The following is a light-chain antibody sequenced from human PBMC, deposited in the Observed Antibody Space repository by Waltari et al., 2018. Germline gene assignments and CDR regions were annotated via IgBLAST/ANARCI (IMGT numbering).Light chain of an antibody. Sequence: QSVLTQPPSASGTPGQRVTIPCSGSSSNIGGKTVNWYQHLPGTAPKLLIYSNNRRPSGVPDRFSGSKSGTSASLAISGLQSEDEADYYCAAWDDSLGGPYVVFGGGTKLTVL. CDR3: AAWDDSLGGPYVV. J-gene: IGLJ2*01. CDR1: SSNIGGKT. CDR2: SNN. V-gene: IGLV1-44*01.